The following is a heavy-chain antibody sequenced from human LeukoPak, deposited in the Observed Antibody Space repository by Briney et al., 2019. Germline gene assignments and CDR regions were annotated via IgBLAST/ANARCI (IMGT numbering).Heavy chain of an antibody. Sequence: ASVKVSCKASGGTFSSYAISWVRQAPGQGLEWMGVIIPIFGTANYAQKFQGRVTITADESTSTAYMELSSLRSEDTAVYYCARDRDDSSGKFDYWGQGTLVTVSS. CDR3: ARDRDDSSGKFDY. CDR2: IIPIFGTA. D-gene: IGHD6-19*01. J-gene: IGHJ4*02. CDR1: GGTFSSYA. V-gene: IGHV1-69*13.